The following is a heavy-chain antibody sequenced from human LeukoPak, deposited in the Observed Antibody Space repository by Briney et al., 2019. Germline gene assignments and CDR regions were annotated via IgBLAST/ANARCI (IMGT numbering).Heavy chain of an antibody. CDR3: ARDLNDLLQNYRSTWYPADY. J-gene: IGHJ4*02. Sequence: GGSLRLSCAASGFTFSTYWMNWVRQAPGKGLVWVSRVNNDGSSTSYADSVKGRFTISRDNTKNTLYLQMNSLRAEDTAVYHCARDLNDLLQNYRSTWYPADYWGQGTLVTVSS. V-gene: IGHV3-74*01. D-gene: IGHD6-13*01. CDR2: VNNDGSST. CDR1: GFTFSTYW.